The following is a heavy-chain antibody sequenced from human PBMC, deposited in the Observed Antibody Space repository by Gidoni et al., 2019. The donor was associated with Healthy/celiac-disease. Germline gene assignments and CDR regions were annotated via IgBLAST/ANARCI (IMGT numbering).Heavy chain of an antibody. CDR2: IKSKTDGGTT. Sequence: EVQLVESGGGLVKPGGSLRLSCAASGFTFSNAWMNWVRQAPGKGLGWVGRIKSKTDGGTTDYAAPVKGRFTISRDDSKNTLYLQMNSLKTEDTAVYYCTKRYYYDSSGYYPFDPWGQGTLVTVSS. CDR1: GFTFSNAW. CDR3: TKRYYYDSSGYYPFDP. J-gene: IGHJ5*02. V-gene: IGHV3-15*07. D-gene: IGHD3-22*01.